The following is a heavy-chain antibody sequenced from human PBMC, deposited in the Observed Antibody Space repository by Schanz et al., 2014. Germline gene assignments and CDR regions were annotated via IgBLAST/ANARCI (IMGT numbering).Heavy chain of an antibody. CDR2: IRQEGSEK. CDR3: ARGRGYIIGQ. D-gene: IGHD3-10*01. CDR1: GFTFSNYW. Sequence: EVQLVESGGGLVQPGESLRVSCAASGFTFSNYWMSWVRQAPGKGLEWVANIRQEGSEKYYVDSVKGRFTVSRDSSKNTVYLQMDSLRADDTSVYYCARGRGYIIGQWGQGILVTVSS. J-gene: IGHJ4*02. V-gene: IGHV3-7*01.